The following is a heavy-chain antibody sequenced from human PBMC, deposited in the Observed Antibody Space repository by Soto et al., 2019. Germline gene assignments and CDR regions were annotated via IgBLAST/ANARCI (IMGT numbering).Heavy chain of an antibody. D-gene: IGHD2-21*01. Sequence: GGSLRLSCVVSGFTFSNYGMTWVRQAPGKGLEWVSAISGSGGSTFYADSLKGRFTVSRDNAKNVVYLQMNSLRAEDTAVYYCATIIVVTSPFDYWGQGTVVTVSS. V-gene: IGHV3-23*01. CDR3: ATIIVVTSPFDY. CDR1: GFTFSNYG. J-gene: IGHJ4*02. CDR2: ISGSGGST.